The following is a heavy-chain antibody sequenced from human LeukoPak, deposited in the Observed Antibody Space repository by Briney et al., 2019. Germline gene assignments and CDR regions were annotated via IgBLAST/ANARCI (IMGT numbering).Heavy chain of an antibody. Sequence: GGSLRLSCAASGFTFSSYAMSWVRQAPGKGLEWVSAISGSGGSTYYADSVKGRFTISRDNAENSLYLQMNCLRAEDTAVYYCARDGGSGNPGADYWGQGTLVTVSS. J-gene: IGHJ4*02. V-gene: IGHV3-23*01. D-gene: IGHD2-15*01. CDR3: ARDGGSGNPGADY. CDR1: GFTFSSYA. CDR2: ISGSGGST.